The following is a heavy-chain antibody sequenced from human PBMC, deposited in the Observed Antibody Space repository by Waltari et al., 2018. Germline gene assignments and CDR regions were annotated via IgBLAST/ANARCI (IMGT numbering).Heavy chain of an antibody. CDR2: VYGSGST. Sequence: QVQLQESGPGLVKPSGTLSLTCAVPGDSLDNNTWWGWLRQAPGKGLEWVGQVYGSGSTIYNPSVKGRVTISADNSKNQFSLTLKSVTAADTATYYCARGLTQFGATTGFDYWGQGMLVYVSS. CDR3: ARGLTQFGATTGFDY. V-gene: IGHV4-4*02. CDR1: GDSLDNNTW. D-gene: IGHD3-3*01. J-gene: IGHJ4*02.